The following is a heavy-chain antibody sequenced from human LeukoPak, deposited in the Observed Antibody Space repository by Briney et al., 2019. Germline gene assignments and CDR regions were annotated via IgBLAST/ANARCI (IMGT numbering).Heavy chain of an antibody. J-gene: IGHJ4*02. CDR2: LSDSGGST. D-gene: IGHD2-2*01. CDR1: GFTFSIYA. Sequence: GGSLRLSCAASGFTFSIYAMSWVRQAPGKGLEWVSALSDSGGSTYYADSVKGRFTVSRDNSKNTMYLQMNSLRAEDTAVYYCAKDRRACSSSSCYYRFDYWGQGTLVTVSS. V-gene: IGHV3-23*01. CDR3: AKDRRACSSSSCYYRFDY.